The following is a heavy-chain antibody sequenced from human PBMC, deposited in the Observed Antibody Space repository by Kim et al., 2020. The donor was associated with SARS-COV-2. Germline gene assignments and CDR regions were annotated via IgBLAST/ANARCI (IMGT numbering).Heavy chain of an antibody. CDR3: ARAGYYDSSGYYEFDY. J-gene: IGHJ4*02. D-gene: IGHD3-22*01. CDR1: GFTFSSYA. CDR2: ISYDGSNK. V-gene: IGHV3-30*04. Sequence: GGSLRLSCAASGFTFSSYAMHWVRQAPGKGLEWVAVISYDGSNKYYADSVKGRFTISRDNSKNTLYLQMNSLRAEDTAVYYCARAGYYDSSGYYEFDYWGQGTLVTVSS.